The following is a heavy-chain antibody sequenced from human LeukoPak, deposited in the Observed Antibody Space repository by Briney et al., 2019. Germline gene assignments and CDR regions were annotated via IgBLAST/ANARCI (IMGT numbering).Heavy chain of an antibody. CDR2: ISAYNGNT. CDR1: GYTFTIYG. CDR3: ARSPGDSSSWYWDPNFDY. V-gene: IGHV1-18*01. Sequence: ASVKVSCKASGYTFTIYGISWVRQAPGQGLEWMGWISAYNGNTNYAQKLQGRVTMTTDTSTSTAYMELRSLRSDDTAVYYCARSPGDSSSWYWDPNFDYWGQGTLVTVSS. J-gene: IGHJ4*02. D-gene: IGHD6-13*01.